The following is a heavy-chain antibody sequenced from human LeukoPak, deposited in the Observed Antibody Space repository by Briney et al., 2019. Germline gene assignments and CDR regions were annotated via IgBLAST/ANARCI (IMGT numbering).Heavy chain of an antibody. V-gene: IGHV3-74*01. J-gene: IGHJ4*02. Sequence: GGSLRLSCAASGFTFSSYWMHWVRQGPGKGLVWVSRISSDGSSTSYADSVKGRFTISRDNAKNTLYLRMNSLRAEDMALYYCAKGTSGYSSGLDYWGQGTLVTVSS. CDR2: ISSDGSST. CDR3: AKGTSGYSSGLDY. CDR1: GFTFSSYW. D-gene: IGHD6-19*01.